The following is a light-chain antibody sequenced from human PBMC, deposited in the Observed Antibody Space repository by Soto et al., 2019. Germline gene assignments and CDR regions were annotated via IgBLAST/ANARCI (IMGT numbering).Light chain of an antibody. J-gene: IGKJ2*01. CDR3: QRYAASPYT. V-gene: IGKV3-20*01. CDR1: QFVGGSY. Sequence: EIVLTQSPGTLSLSPGERATLSCRASQFVGGSYLAWYQQRPGQAPRLLIYGASNVAPGIPDRFSGSGSGTDFTLNISRLEPEDFAVYYCQRYAASPYTFGQGTKLEIK. CDR2: GAS.